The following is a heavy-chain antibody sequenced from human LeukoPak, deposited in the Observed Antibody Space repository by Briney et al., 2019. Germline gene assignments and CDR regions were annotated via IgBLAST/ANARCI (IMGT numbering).Heavy chain of an antibody. CDR1: GGSFSGYY. D-gene: IGHD3-22*01. V-gene: IGHV4-34*01. J-gene: IGHJ4*02. Sequence: SETLSLTCAVYGGSFSGYYWSWIRQPPGKGLEWIGEINHSGSTNYNPSLKSRVTMSVDTSKNQFSLKLSSVTAADTAVYYCARGGYYDSSGPYFFDYWGQGTLVTVSS. CDR3: ARGGYYDSSGPYFFDY. CDR2: INHSGST.